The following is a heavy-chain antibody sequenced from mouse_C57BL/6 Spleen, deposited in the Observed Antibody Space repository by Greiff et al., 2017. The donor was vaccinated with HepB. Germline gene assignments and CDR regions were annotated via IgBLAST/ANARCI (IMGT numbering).Heavy chain of an antibody. J-gene: IGHJ2*01. CDR2: ISDGGSYT. D-gene: IGHD2-5*01. CDR3: ARGGSNYGVFDY. Sequence: EVQLQESGGGLVKPGGSLKLSCAASGFTFSSYAMSWVRQTPEKRLEWVATISDGGSYTYYPDNVKGRFTISRDNAKNNLYLQMSHLKSEDTAMYYCARGGSNYGVFDYWGQGTTLTVSS. V-gene: IGHV5-4*01. CDR1: GFTFSSYA.